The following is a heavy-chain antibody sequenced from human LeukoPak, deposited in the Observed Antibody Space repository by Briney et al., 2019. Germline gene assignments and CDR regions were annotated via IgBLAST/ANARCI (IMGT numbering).Heavy chain of an antibody. Sequence: GGSLRLSCSGSGFLFDDFAVSWVRQAPGKGLEWVSVIYSGGSTYYADSVKGRFTISRDNSKNTLYLQMNSLRAEDTAVYYCARGYYDSSGLDFDYWGQGTLVTVSS. V-gene: IGHV3-66*01. D-gene: IGHD3-22*01. J-gene: IGHJ4*02. CDR1: GFLFDDFA. CDR2: IYSGGST. CDR3: ARGYYDSSGLDFDY.